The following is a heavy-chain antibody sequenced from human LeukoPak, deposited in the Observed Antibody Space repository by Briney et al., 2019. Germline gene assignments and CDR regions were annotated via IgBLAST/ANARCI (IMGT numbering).Heavy chain of an antibody. Sequence: SETLSLTCAVYGGSFSGYYWTWIRQPPGKGLEWIGYIYYSGSTNYNPSLKSRVTISVDTSKNQFSLKLSSVTAADTAVYYCAAGSESYDSRGYSYYFDSWGQGALVTVSS. D-gene: IGHD3-22*01. CDR1: GGSFSGYY. V-gene: IGHV4-59*01. CDR3: AAGSESYDSRGYSYYFDS. CDR2: IYYSGST. J-gene: IGHJ4*02.